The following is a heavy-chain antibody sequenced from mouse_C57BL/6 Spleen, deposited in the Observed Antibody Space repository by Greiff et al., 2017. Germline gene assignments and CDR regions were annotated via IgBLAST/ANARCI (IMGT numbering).Heavy chain of an antibody. CDR3: ARRTGYSKSYEVFAY. J-gene: IGHJ3*01. D-gene: IGHD2-5*01. Sequence: QVHVKQSGAELVRPGSSVKLSCKASGYTFTSYWMDWVKQRPGQGLEWIGNIYPSDSETHYNQKFKDKATLTVDKSSSTAYMQLSSLTSEDSAVYYCARRTGYSKSYEVFAYWGQGTLVTVSA. CDR2: IYPSDSET. V-gene: IGHV1-61*01. CDR1: GYTFTSYW.